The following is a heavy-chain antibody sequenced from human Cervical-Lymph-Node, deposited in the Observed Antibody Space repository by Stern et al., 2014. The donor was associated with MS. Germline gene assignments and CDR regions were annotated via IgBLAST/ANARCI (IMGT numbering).Heavy chain of an antibody. CDR3: ATTVTTWDYFDY. CDR1: GYTFTSYY. CDR2: INPSGGST. Sequence: MQLVESGAEVKKPGASVKVSCKASGYTFTSYYMHWVRQAPGQGLEWMGIINPSGGSTSYAQKFQGRVTMTRDTSTSTVYMELSSLRSEDTAVYYCATTVTTWDYFDYWGQGTLVTVSS. J-gene: IGHJ4*02. D-gene: IGHD4-17*01. V-gene: IGHV1-46*01.